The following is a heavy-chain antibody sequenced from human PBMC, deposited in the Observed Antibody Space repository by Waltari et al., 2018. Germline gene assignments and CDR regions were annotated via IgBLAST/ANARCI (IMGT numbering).Heavy chain of an antibody. J-gene: IGHJ4*02. V-gene: IGHV3-30*18. Sequence: QVQLVESGGGVVQPGRSLRLSCAASGFAFNTYGMHWVRQTPGKGLEWVAIILHDGSNKYYPDSVKGRFTISRDNSKNTLYLQMNSLRPEDTAVYYCAKGGCSSATCYLNHWGQGTLVTVSS. CDR2: ILHDGSNK. D-gene: IGHD2-2*01. CDR3: AKGGCSSATCYLNH. CDR1: GFAFNTYG.